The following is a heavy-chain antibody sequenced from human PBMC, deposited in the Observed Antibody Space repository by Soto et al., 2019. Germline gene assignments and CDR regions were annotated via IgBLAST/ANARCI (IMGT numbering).Heavy chain of an antibody. D-gene: IGHD3-9*01. V-gene: IGHV3-23*01. CDR2: ISGSGDNT. CDR3: AKVAEQYFVAMDV. J-gene: IGHJ6*02. CDR1: GFTFSSYA. Sequence: EVQLLESGGGLVQPGGSLRLSCAASGFTFSSYAMSWVRQAPGKGLEWVSTISGSGDNTYYADSVKGRFTISRDNSKNTLFLQMNSLRAEDTAVYYCAKVAEQYFVAMDVWGQGTTVNVSS.